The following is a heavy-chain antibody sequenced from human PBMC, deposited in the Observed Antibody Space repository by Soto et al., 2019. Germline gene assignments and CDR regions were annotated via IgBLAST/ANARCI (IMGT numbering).Heavy chain of an antibody. CDR1: GYTFIDYG. V-gene: IGHV1-18*01. J-gene: IGHJ6*02. Sequence: ASVKVSCKASGYTFIDYGISWVRQAPGQGLEWMGWVSAYNGNTKDAQKFKGRLIMTADTSTSTAYMELRSLRSDDAAVYYCARDRSSDYFYYYGLDVWGQGTTVTAP. D-gene: IGHD6-6*01. CDR3: ARDRSSDYFYYYGLDV. CDR2: VSAYNGNT.